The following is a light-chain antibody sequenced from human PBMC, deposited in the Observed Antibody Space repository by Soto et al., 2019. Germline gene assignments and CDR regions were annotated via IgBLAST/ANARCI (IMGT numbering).Light chain of an antibody. CDR3: QQSYSTPIT. V-gene: IGKV1-39*01. J-gene: IGKJ5*01. CDR1: LSISSS. CDR2: AAS. Sequence: DIQMTQSPSSLSASVGDRVTITCRASLSISSSLNWYQQKPGKAPNLLIYAASSLQSGVPSRFSGSGSGTDFTLTISSLQPENFATYYCQQSYSTPITFGQGTRLEIK.